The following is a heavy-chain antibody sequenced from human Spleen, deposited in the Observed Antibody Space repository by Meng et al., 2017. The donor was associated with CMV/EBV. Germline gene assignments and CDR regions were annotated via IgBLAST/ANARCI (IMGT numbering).Heavy chain of an antibody. CDR1: GFTVSRYW. CDR3: ARHFYSGSYIGY. J-gene: IGHJ4*02. CDR2: INQDGSEK. Sequence: GGSLRLSCAASGFTVSRYWMSWVRQAPGKGLEWVANINQDGSEKYYVDSVEGRFTISRDNSKNTLYLQMNSLRAEDTAVYYCARHFYSGSYIGYWGQGTLVTVSS. D-gene: IGHD1-26*01. V-gene: IGHV3-7*01.